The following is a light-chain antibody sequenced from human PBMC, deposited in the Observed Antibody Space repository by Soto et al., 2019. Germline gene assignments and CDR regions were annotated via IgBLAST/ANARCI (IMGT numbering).Light chain of an antibody. CDR1: QSVSSSY. Sequence: EIVLTQSPGTLSLSPGERATLSCRASQSVSSSYLAWYQQKPGQAPRLLIYGASSRATGIPDRFSGSGSGTDFTLIISRLEPEDFAVDYCQQYDSSPRTLGQGTMVDIK. CDR2: GAS. V-gene: IGKV3-20*01. J-gene: IGKJ1*01. CDR3: QQYDSSPRT.